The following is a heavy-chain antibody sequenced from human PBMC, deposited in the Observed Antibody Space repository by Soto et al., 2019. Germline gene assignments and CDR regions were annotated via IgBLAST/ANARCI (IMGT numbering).Heavy chain of an antibody. CDR1: EVALSSYA. Sequence: EVQLLESGGGFVQPGGSLRLSCTASEVALSSYAIGWFRQAPGKGREWVSVISGKRGKTNNPDSVKGRFSISRDKSENTVYLQMNRLSDEDPAVYYCALPSCGGDCYSPFDYWGQGTLVTVSS. J-gene: IGHJ4*02. CDR2: ISGKRGKT. D-gene: IGHD2-21*02. CDR3: ALPSCGGDCYSPFDY. V-gene: IGHV3-23*01.